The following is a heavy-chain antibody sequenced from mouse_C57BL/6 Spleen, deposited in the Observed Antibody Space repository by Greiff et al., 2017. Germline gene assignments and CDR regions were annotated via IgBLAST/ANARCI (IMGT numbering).Heavy chain of an antibody. D-gene: IGHD2-1*01. Sequence: VQLQQSGAELARPGASVKLSCKASGYTFTSYGISWVKQRTGQGLEWIGEIYPRSGNTYYNEKFKGKATLTADKSSSTAYMELRSLTSEDSAVYFCARGGNPDYFDYWGQGTTLTVSS. CDR2: IYPRSGNT. CDR1: GYTFTSYG. V-gene: IGHV1-81*01. CDR3: ARGGNPDYFDY. J-gene: IGHJ2*01.